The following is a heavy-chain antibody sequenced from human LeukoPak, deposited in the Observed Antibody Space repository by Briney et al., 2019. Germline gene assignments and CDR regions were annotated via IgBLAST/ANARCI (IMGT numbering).Heavy chain of an antibody. CDR1: GDSISNHY. D-gene: IGHD1-26*01. CDR2: IFYSGNT. J-gene: IGHJ4*02. V-gene: IGHV4-59*11. Sequence: KASETLSLICTVSGDSISNHYWSWIRQPPGKGLVWIGYIFYSGNTHYNPSLKSRVTMSVDTSKNQFSLRLSSVTPADTAVYYCARDRGEGIVGTFDSRGPGTLVTVSS. CDR3: ARDRGEGIVGTFDS.